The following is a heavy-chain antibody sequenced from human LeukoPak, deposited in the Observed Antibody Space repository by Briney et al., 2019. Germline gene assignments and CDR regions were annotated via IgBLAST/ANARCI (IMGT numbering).Heavy chain of an antibody. J-gene: IGHJ4*02. V-gene: IGHV3-30*02. CDR2: IQDDGRNK. CDR3: ASPCTVSRPY. Sequence: GGSLRLSCAASGFSFSSYGMHWVRQAPGKGLEWVALIQDDGRNKYYADSVKGRFTVSRDNSKNTLYLQMNSLRVEDTAVYYCASPCTVSRPYWGQGTLVTVSS. CDR1: GFSFSSYG. D-gene: IGHD4-17*01.